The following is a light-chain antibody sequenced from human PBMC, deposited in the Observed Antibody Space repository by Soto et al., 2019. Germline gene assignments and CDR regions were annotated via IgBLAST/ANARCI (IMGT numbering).Light chain of an antibody. CDR2: DVS. CDR3: CSYAGTYWV. Sequence: QSALTQPRSVSGSPGQSVTISCTGTSHDVGGYNYVSWFQQHPGKVPKLMVYDVSYRPSGVPDRFSGSKSGNTASLTISGLQADDECDYYCCSYAGTYWVFGGGTKLTVL. CDR1: SHDVGGYNY. J-gene: IGLJ3*02. V-gene: IGLV2-11*01.